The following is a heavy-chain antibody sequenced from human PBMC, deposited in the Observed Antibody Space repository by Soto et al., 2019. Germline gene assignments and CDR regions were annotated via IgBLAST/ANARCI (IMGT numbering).Heavy chain of an antibody. D-gene: IGHD3-22*01. CDR2: TYHNGKS. CDR3: ARGGYWRFDY. Sequence: QVQIQQWGGGLLKPSETLSLSCTVYGGSFSNYAWSWIRRPPGRGLEWIGETYHNGKSDYNPSLKSRVTIAVDTSKNQFSLKLSSVIAADTAVYFCARGGYWRFDYWGQGALVTVSS. CDR1: GGSFSNYA. V-gene: IGHV4-34*01. J-gene: IGHJ4*02.